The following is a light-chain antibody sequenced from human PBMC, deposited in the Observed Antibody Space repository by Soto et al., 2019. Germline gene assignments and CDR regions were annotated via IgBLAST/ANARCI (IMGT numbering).Light chain of an antibody. CDR2: GAS. CDR1: QSVSNNY. CDR3: QQYADSPRT. Sequence: EVVLTQSPGTLSLSPRERATLSCRASQSVSNNYLAWYQHKPGQAPRLLIYGASNRAPGIPDRFSGSGSGPDFTLTISRLEPEDFAGYYCQQYADSPRTFGQGTLVDVK. J-gene: IGKJ1*01. V-gene: IGKV3-20*01.